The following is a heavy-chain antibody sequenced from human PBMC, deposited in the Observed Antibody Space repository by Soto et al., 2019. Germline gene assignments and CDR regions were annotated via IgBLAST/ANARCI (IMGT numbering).Heavy chain of an antibody. CDR2: FDPEDGET. D-gene: IGHD2-15*01. J-gene: IGHJ3*02. CDR3: ATQGYCSGGSCYGALDAFDI. Sequence: GASVKVSCKVSGYTLTELSMHWVRQAPGKGLEWMGGFDPEDGETIYAQKFQGRVTMTEDTSTDTAYMELSSLRSEDTAVYYCATQGYCSGGSCYGALDAFDIWGQGTMVTVSS. V-gene: IGHV1-24*01. CDR1: GYTLTELS.